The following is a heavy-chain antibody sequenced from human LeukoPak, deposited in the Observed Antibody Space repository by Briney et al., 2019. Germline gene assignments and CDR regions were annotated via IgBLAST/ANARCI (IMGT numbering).Heavy chain of an antibody. CDR3: ARRLGYCSDGSCYSLNY. V-gene: IGHV1-8*01. CDR2: MNPNSGNT. Sequence: GASVKVSCKSSGYTFTSYDINWVRQASGQGLEWMGWMNPNSGNTGYAQKFQGRVAMTMNTSISSAYMELSSLRSDDTAIYYCARRLGYCSDGSCYSLNYWGQGTLVTVSS. D-gene: IGHD2-15*01. CDR1: GYTFTSYD. J-gene: IGHJ4*02.